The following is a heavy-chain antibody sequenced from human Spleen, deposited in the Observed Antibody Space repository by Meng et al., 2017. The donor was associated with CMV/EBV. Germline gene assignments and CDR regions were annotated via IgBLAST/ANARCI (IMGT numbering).Heavy chain of an antibody. CDR2: ISSSSSYI. D-gene: IGHD3-3*01. Sequence: TFRSYSRNWVRQAPGKGLEWVSSISSSSSYIYYADSVKGRFTISRDNAKNSLYLQMNSLRAEDTAVYYCARDPYDFWSGYYTAHFDYWGQGTLVTVSS. V-gene: IGHV3-21*01. J-gene: IGHJ4*02. CDR1: TFRSYS. CDR3: ARDPYDFWSGYYTAHFDY.